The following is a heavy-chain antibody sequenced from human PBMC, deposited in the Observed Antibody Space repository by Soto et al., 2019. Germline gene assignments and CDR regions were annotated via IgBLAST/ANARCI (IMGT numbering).Heavy chain of an antibody. CDR2: VYATGTT. J-gene: IGHJ5*02. Sequence: SETLSLTCNVSGGSISKFYWAWIRKTAGNGLEWMGRVYATGTTDYNPSLRSRVAMSVDISKKTFSLRLRSVTGADSGVYYCVRDGSKSLRDWFEPWGKGILVNVSS. V-gene: IGHV4-4*07. CDR3: VRDGSKSLRDWFEP. CDR1: GGSISKFY.